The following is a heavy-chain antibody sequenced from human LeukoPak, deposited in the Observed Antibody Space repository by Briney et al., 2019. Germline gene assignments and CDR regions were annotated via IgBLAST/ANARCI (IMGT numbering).Heavy chain of an antibody. CDR2: LTDSGDAT. V-gene: IGHV3-23*01. J-gene: IGHJ5*02. CDR3: RGYSHNSGGWLDP. Sequence: PGGSLRLSCAASGFTFSHYAMSWVRQAPGAGLEWVGSLTDSGDATYYADSVKGRLTISRDNSNSTLYLHISSLRDEDTAVYCGRGYSHNSGGWLDPWGQGTLVTVSS. CDR1: GFTFSHYA. D-gene: IGHD5-12*01.